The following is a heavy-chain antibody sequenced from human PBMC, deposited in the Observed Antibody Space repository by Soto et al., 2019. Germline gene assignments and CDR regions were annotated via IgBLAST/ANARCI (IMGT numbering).Heavy chain of an antibody. V-gene: IGHV3-48*01. CDR2: ISSTSSTI. CDR3: ARPIVATISYYGMDV. Sequence: PGGSLRLSCAVSGFTFSSYSMNWVRQAPGKGLEWVSYISSTSSTIYYADSVKGRFSISRDNAKKSVYLQMNSLRAEDTAVYYCARPIVATISYYGMDVWGQGTTVTVSS. CDR1: GFTFSSYS. J-gene: IGHJ6*02. D-gene: IGHD5-12*01.